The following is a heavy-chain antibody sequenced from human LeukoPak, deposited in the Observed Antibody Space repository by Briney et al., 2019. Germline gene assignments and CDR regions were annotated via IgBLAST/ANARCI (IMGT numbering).Heavy chain of an antibody. Sequence: GGSLRLSCAASGFTFSSYSMNWVRQAPGKGLEWVSYISSYSSTIYYADSVKGRFTISRDNAKNSLYLQMNSLRAEDTAVYYCARDRSSNEYYFDYWGQGTLVTVSS. CDR3: ARDRSSNEYYFDY. CDR2: ISSYSSTI. J-gene: IGHJ4*02. V-gene: IGHV3-48*01. D-gene: IGHD2-2*01. CDR1: GFTFSSYS.